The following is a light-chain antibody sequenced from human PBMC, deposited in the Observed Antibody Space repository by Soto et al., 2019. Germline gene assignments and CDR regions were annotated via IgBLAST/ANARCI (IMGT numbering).Light chain of an antibody. J-gene: IGLJ1*01. Sequence: QSALTQPASVSGSPGQSITISCTGTSSDVGSYNLVSWYQQHPGKAPKLMIYEGSKRPSGVSNRFSGSKSGNTASLTISGLQAEDEADYYCCSYAGSLVVFGTGTKVTVL. CDR1: SSDVGSYNL. CDR3: CSYAGSLVV. CDR2: EGS. V-gene: IGLV2-23*01.